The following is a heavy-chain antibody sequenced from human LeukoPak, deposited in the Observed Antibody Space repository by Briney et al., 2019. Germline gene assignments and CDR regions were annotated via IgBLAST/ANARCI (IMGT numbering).Heavy chain of an antibody. D-gene: IGHD3-22*01. CDR3: AREYDSSGYIGTFDY. J-gene: IGHJ4*02. Sequence: SETLSLTCTVSGGSISSYYWSWIRQPPGKGLEWIGYIHYSGSTNYNPSLKSRVTISVDTSKNQFSLKLSSVTAADTAVYYCAREYDSSGYIGTFDYWGQGTLVTVSS. V-gene: IGHV4-59*01. CDR2: IHYSGST. CDR1: GGSISSYY.